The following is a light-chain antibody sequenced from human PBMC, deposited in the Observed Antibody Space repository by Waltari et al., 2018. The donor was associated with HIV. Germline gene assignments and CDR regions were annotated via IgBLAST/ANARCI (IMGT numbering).Light chain of an antibody. Sequence: IVFTQSPDTLSLSPGQRATLSGRASQGSNRRFLGWYQQKPGQAPRLLVYSASSRTGGTPDRVSGSGSGTDFTLTINRLEPEDFAVYYCQHSGSSPGVTFGGGTKVDIK. CDR2: SAS. CDR3: QHSGSSPGVT. J-gene: IGKJ4*01. CDR1: QGSNRRF. V-gene: IGKV3-20*01.